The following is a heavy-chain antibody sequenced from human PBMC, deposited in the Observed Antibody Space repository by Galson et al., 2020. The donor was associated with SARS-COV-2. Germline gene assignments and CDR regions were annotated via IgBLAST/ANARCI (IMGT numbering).Heavy chain of an antibody. CDR2: IYSEGSST. CDR3: AKDPLKPLMVRGVPAFDY. V-gene: IGHV3-74*01. Sequence: ALHGESLKISCAASGFTFSSYWMHWVRQAPGKGLVWVSRIYSEGSSTSYADSVKGRFTISGDNAKNTLYLQMNSLRAEDTAVYYCAKDPLKPLMVRGVPAFDYWGQGTLVTVSS. D-gene: IGHD3-10*01. J-gene: IGHJ4*02. CDR1: GFTFSSYW.